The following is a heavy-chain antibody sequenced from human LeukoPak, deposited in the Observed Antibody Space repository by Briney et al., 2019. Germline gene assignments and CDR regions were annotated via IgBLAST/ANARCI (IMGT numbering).Heavy chain of an antibody. CDR2: IYYSGST. V-gene: IGHV4-30-4*01. CDR1: GGSISSGDYY. D-gene: IGHD2/OR15-2a*01. Sequence: SETLSLTCTVSGGSISSGDYYWSWIRQPPGKGLEWIGYIYYSGSTYYSPSLKSRVTISVDTSKNQFSLKLSSVTAADTAVYYCASRFLIANTHPFDYWGQGTLVTVSS. J-gene: IGHJ4*02. CDR3: ASRFLIANTHPFDY.